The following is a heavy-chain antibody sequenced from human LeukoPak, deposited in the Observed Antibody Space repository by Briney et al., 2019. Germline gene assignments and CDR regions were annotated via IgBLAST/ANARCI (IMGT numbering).Heavy chain of an antibody. D-gene: IGHD6-19*01. CDR2: INSDGSST. V-gene: IGHV3-74*01. CDR3: ARRSGIAVAGAFDY. J-gene: IGHJ4*02. CDR1: GFTFSSYW. Sequence: GGSLRLSCAASGFTFSSYWMHWVRQAPGKGLVWVSRINSDGSSTSYADSVKSRFTISRDNAKNTLYLQMNSLRAEDTAVYYCARRSGIAVAGAFDYWGQGTLVTVSS.